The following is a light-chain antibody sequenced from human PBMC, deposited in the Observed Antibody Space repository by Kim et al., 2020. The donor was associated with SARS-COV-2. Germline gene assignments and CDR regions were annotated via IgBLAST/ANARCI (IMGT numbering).Light chain of an antibody. V-gene: IGLV1-40*01. CDR1: RSNIARVYD. J-gene: IGLJ1*01. Sequence: QRDTIPCTGSRSNIARVYDVHWYQRLPGTAPKLLMYGNINRPSGVPDRFSGSNSDTSASLAITGLQAEDEADYYCQSYDSNLSAYVFGSGTKVTVL. CDR2: GNI. CDR3: QSYDSNLSAYV.